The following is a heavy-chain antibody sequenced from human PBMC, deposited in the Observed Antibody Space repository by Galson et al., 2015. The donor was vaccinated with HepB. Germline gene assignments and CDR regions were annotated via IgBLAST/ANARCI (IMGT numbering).Heavy chain of an antibody. CDR1: GLTFSTSW. Sequence: SLRLSCAASGLTFSTSWMNWVRQAPGKGLEWVANINPDESHKDYVDSVKGRFTIPRDNAKNSLYLQMNSLRAEDTAVYYCAKDRSYYYDSSGYEWGQGTLVTLSS. D-gene: IGHD3-22*01. V-gene: IGHV3-7*01. CDR3: AKDRSYYYDSSGYE. J-gene: IGHJ4*02. CDR2: INPDESHK.